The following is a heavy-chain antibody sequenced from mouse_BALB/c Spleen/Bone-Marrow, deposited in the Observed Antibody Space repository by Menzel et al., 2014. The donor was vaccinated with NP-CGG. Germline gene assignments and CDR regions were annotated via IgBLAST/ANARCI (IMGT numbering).Heavy chain of an antibody. J-gene: IGHJ2*01. D-gene: IGHD1-1*01. CDR1: DFNFKNTY. V-gene: IGHV14-3*02. Sequence: VQLKESGAELVKPGASVQLSFPSSDFNFKNTYMHWENQRPEQGLGWIGRIDPANGNTKYDPKFQGKATITADTSSNTAYLQLSSLTSEDTAVYYCARVQFLRSRGLDYWGQGATLPVPP. CDR3: ARVQFLRSRGLDY. CDR2: IDPANGNT.